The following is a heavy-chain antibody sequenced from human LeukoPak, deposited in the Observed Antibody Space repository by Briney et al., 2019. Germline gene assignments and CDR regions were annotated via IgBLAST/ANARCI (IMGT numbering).Heavy chain of an antibody. D-gene: IGHD1-1*01. CDR2: IYYSGST. V-gene: IGHV4-31*03. Sequence: SQTLSLTCTVSGGSISIGGYYWRWIRQHPGKGLEWIGYIYYSGSTYYNPSLKSRVTISVDTSKNEFSLKSSSVTAADTAVYYCSREDGPKTRAGLFDSWGQGTLVTVSS. CDR3: SREDGPKTRAGLFDS. J-gene: IGHJ4*02. CDR1: GGSISIGGYY.